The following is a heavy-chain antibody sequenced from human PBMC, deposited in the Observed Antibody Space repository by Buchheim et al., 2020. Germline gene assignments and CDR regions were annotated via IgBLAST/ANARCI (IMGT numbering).Heavy chain of an antibody. Sequence: EVQLVESGGGLVQPGGSLRLSCAASGFTFSSSWMHWVRQAPGTGLVWVSRMNSDGSTTSYAESVRGRFPISRDNATNTLYLQMNSLGAEDTAVYYCARDFGGPSDCWGQGTL. J-gene: IGHJ4*02. V-gene: IGHV3-74*01. CDR2: MNSDGSTT. D-gene: IGHD3-16*01. CDR3: ARDFGGPSDC. CDR1: GFTFSSSW.